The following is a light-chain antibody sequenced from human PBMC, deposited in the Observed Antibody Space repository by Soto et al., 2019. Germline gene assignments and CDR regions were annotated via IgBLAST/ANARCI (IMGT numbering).Light chain of an antibody. V-gene: IGKV3-15*01. CDR3: QQYNNWPLYT. J-gene: IGKJ2*01. CDR1: QSVGGN. CDR2: DTS. Sequence: EIVMTQSPATLSVSPGERATLSCRASQSVGGNLAWYQQRPGRAPRLLIYDTSTRPTDIPARFSGSGSGTEFTLTISSLQSEDFALYYCQQYNNWPLYTFGQGTKREIK.